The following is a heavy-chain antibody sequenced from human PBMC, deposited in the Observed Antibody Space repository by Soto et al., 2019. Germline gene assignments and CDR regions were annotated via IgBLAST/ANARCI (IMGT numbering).Heavy chain of an antibody. CDR2: IYYSGSI. V-gene: IGHV4-59*01. J-gene: IGHJ5*02. Sequence: PSETLSLTCTVSGGSISSYYWSWIRQPPGKGLEWIGYIYYSGSINYNPSLKSRVTISVDTSKNQFSLKLSSVTAADTAVYYCARVLFGRGNWFDPWGQGTLVTVSS. CDR3: ARVLFGRGNWFDP. D-gene: IGHD3-3*01. CDR1: GGSISSYY.